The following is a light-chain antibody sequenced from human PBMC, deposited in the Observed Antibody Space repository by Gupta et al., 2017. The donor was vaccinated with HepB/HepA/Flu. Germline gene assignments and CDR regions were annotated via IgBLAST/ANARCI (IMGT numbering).Light chain of an antibody. V-gene: IGLV8-61*01. CDR2: KTN. Sequence: QTVVTQEPSFSVSPGGTVTIPCGLTSGSVSTNSYPGWYQQTPGQAPRPLMYKTNIRFSVVPGRFSGSIRGNKAALTITVAQADDGSDYCCMLGVGRGIWVFGGGTKLTVL. CDR3: MLGVGRGIWV. J-gene: IGLJ3*02. CDR1: SGSVSTNSY.